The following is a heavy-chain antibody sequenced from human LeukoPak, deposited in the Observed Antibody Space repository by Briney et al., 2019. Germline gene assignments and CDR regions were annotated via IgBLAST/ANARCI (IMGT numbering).Heavy chain of an antibody. J-gene: IGHJ4*02. V-gene: IGHV4-39*01. CDR2: IYYSAST. CDR1: CVSMSSSSYY. CDR3: ARVGTYGSGSYLSWLDY. Sequence: SSETLSLTCTVSCVSMSSSSYYWGGIRQPPGKGLEGSGSIYYSASTYYNPSLKRRVTISVDTSKNQFSLKLSSVTAADTAVYYCARVGTYGSGSYLSWLDYWGQGTLVTVSS. D-gene: IGHD3-10*01.